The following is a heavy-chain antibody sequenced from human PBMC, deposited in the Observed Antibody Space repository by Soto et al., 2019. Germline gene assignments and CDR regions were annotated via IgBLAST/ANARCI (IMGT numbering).Heavy chain of an antibody. D-gene: IGHD6-19*01. CDR1: GYTFTSQS. CDR2: INAGNGNA. V-gene: IGHV1-3*01. J-gene: IGHJ4*02. Sequence: ASVKVSCKVSGYTFTSQSMHLVLQAPGPRRECMGWINAGNGNAKYSQKFQGRVTITRDTSASTAYTQLSSLTSEDTAVYYCARDNVSSGWYTFDYWGQGTLVTVSS. CDR3: ARDNVSSGWYTFDY.